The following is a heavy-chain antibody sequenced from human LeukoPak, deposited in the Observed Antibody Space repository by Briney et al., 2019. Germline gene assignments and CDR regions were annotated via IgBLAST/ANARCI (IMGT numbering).Heavy chain of an antibody. Sequence: GGSLRLSCAASGFTLNTYNMNRVRQAPGKGLEWLSYISSSTSTIYYADSVKGRFTISRDNAKNSLYLQMNSLRAEDTAVYYCARVRGSGSYVDYWGQGTLVTVSS. CDR1: GFTLNTYN. CDR3: ARVRGSGSYVDY. D-gene: IGHD3-10*01. J-gene: IGHJ4*02. V-gene: IGHV3-48*01. CDR2: ISSSTSTI.